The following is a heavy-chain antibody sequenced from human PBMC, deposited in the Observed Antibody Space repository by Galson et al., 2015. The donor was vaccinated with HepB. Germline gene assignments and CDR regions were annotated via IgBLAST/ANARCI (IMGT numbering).Heavy chain of an antibody. D-gene: IGHD3-3*01. Sequence: SVKVSCKASGYSFTDYYIHWVRQAPGQGLEWIGWINPYHGATRFAPKFQGRVTMTRDTSISTVYMEMSRLTSDDLAFYFCAKRMGALFTTPYYYYYMDVWGKGTTVTVSS. CDR2: INPYHGAT. CDR3: AKRMGALFTTPYYYYYMDV. CDR1: GYSFTDYY. J-gene: IGHJ6*03. V-gene: IGHV1-2*02.